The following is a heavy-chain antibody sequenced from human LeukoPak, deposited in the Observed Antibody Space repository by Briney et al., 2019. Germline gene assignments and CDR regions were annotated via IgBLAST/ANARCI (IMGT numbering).Heavy chain of an antibody. J-gene: IGHJ4*02. Sequence: GGSLRLSCAASGFTFSSYWMSWVRQAPGKGLEWVANIKQDGSEKYYVDSVKGRFTISRDNAKNSLYLQMNSLRAEDTAVYYCARAGPYYYGSGSYYNFDYWGQGTLVTVSS. CDR2: IKQDGSEK. CDR1: GFTFSSYW. CDR3: ARAGPYYYGSGSYYNFDY. V-gene: IGHV3-7*01. D-gene: IGHD3-10*01.